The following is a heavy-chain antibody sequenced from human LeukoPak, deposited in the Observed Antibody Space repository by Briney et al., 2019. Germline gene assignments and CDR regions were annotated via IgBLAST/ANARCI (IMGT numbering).Heavy chain of an antibody. CDR3: AKDNRRHYTSGPNPDSLH. CDR1: GFIFNNYA. D-gene: IGHD6-19*01. V-gene: IGHV3-9*01. Sequence: GGSLRLSCAGSGFIFNNYAMHWVRQPPGKGLEWVSGISWNSGSIDYADSVKGRFTVSRDNAKNSLYLQMNSLRVEDTAFYYCAKDNRRHYTSGPNPDSLHWGQGALVTVSS. CDR2: ISWNSGSI. J-gene: IGHJ4*02.